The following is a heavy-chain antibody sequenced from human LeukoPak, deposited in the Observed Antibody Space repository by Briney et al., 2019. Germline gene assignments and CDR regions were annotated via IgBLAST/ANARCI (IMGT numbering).Heavy chain of an antibody. Sequence: PGGSLRLSCAASGFTFSSYWMHWVRQAPGKGLVWVSRINTDGSSTSYADSVKGRFTISRDNAKNTLYLQMNSLRAEDTAVYYCASLRGYSYGPLGYWGQGTLVTVSS. D-gene: IGHD5-18*01. CDR2: INTDGSST. V-gene: IGHV3-74*01. CDR3: ASLRGYSYGPLGY. CDR1: GFTFSSYW. J-gene: IGHJ4*02.